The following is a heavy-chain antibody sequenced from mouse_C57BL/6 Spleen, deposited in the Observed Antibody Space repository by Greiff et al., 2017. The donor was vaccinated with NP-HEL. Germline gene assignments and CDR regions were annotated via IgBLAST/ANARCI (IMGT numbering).Heavy chain of an antibody. CDR3: ARHGDYGSSSFAY. CDR2: ISSGGSYT. D-gene: IGHD1-1*01. J-gene: IGHJ3*01. CDR1: GFTFSSYG. V-gene: IGHV5-6*01. Sequence: EVHLVESGGDLVKPGGSLKLSCAASGFTFSSYGMSWVRQTPDKRLEWVATISSGGSYTYYPDSVKGRFTISRDNAKNTLYLQMSSLKSEDTAMYYCARHGDYGSSSFAYWGQGTLVTVSA.